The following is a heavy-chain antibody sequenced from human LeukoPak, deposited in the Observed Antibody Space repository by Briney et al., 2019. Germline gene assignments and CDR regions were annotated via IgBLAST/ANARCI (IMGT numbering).Heavy chain of an antibody. CDR2: TYYRSKWFN. D-gene: IGHD7-27*01. Sequence: SQTLSLTCAISGDSVSTNSGAWNWIRQSPSRGLEWLGRTYYRSKWFNDYAVSLKSRITINPDTSKNRFSLQLNSVTPDDTAVYYCAGETGNSDAFDIWGQGTMVTVSS. V-gene: IGHV6-1*01. CDR1: GDSVSTNSGA. J-gene: IGHJ3*02. CDR3: AGETGNSDAFDI.